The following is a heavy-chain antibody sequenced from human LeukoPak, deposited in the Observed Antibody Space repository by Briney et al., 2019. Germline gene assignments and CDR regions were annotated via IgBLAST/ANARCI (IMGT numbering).Heavy chain of an antibody. Sequence: PSETLSLTCTVSSGSISSSSYYWGWIRQPPGMGLEWIGSIYYSGSTYYNPSLKSRVTISVDTSKNQFSLKLSSVTAADTAVYYCARRSPIIPYEYYYGSGSYYFYGGFGGGQTYYFDYWGQGTLVTVSS. J-gene: IGHJ4*02. CDR1: SGSISSSSYY. D-gene: IGHD3-10*01. V-gene: IGHV4-39*01. CDR3: ARRSPIIPYEYYYGSGSYYFYGGFGGGQTYYFDY. CDR2: IYYSGST.